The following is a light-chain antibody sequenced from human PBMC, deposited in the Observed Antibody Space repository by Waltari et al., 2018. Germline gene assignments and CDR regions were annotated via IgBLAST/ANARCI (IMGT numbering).Light chain of an antibody. Sequence: IVLTQSPDTLSLSPGERATLSCRASQSVTSISLAWYQQKPGQAPRLLIYSTSSRASDFTDRFRGSGSVRDFTLTINRLDPEDSAVYHCQQYDGSVVTFGVRTSVEIK. CDR1: QSVTSIS. CDR3: QQYDGSVVT. V-gene: IGKV3-20*01. CDR2: STS. J-gene: IGKJ4*01.